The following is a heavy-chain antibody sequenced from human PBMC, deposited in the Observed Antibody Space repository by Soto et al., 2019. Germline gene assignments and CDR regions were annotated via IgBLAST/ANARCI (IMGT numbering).Heavy chain of an antibody. CDR2: IHYSGTT. CDR3: ATDRDSYGFHDS. J-gene: IGHJ4*02. V-gene: IGHV4-31*03. CDR1: GGSIRGGGSY. Sequence: QVQLQESGPGLVKPSQTLSLTCTVSGGSIRGGGSYWSWIRQHPGKGLEWIGYIHYSGTTYYNPSLKSRITISIDTSKKEFSLKLTSVTAADTAVYYCATDRDSYGFHDSWSQGTLVTVSS. D-gene: IGHD5-18*01.